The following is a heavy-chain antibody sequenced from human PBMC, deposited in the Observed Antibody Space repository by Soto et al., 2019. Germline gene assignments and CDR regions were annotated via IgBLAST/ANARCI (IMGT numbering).Heavy chain of an antibody. Sequence: QVQLQESGPGLVKPSETLSLTCTVSGGSISPYYWSWIRQPPGKGLEWIGYVYYSGNTNYNPSLASRVTISVDTPRNRFALNLTSATAADTAVYYCARKGAAASYTHYYMDVWGRGTAVTVSS. CDR1: GGSISPYY. CDR2: VYYSGNT. J-gene: IGHJ6*03. D-gene: IGHD6-13*01. V-gene: IGHV4-59*01. CDR3: ARKGAAASYTHYYMDV.